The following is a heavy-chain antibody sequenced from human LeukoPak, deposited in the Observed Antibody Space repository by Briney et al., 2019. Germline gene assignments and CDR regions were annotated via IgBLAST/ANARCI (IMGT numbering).Heavy chain of an antibody. CDR3: TRALGYPYYAMDV. J-gene: IGHJ6*02. V-gene: IGHV1-3*01. CDR2: INAGNGNT. Sequence: GASVKVSCKASGYTFTAYVMHWVRQAPGQRLEWMGWINAGNGNTKYSQEFQGRVTTTRDTFANTIYMGLSSLRSEDTAVYYCTRALGYPYYAMDVWGQGTTVTVSS. D-gene: IGHD5-12*01. CDR1: GYTFTAYV.